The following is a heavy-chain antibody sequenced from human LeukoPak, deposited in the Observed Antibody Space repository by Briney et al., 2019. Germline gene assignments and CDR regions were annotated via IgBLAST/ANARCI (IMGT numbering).Heavy chain of an antibody. V-gene: IGHV4-61*02. J-gene: IGHJ4*02. CDR3: ARLDPHQLRLRFDY. D-gene: IGHD2-2*01. CDR2: IYTSGST. Sequence: SQTLSLTCTVSGGSISSGSYSWSWIRQPAGKGLEWIGRIYTSGSTNYNPSLKSRVTMSIDTSKNHFSLRLSSVTDADTAVYYCARLDPHQLRLRFDYWGQGTLLTVSS. CDR1: GGSISSGSYS.